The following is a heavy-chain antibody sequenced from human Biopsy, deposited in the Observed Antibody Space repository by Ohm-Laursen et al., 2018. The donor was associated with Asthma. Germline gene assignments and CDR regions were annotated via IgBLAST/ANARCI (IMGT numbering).Heavy chain of an antibody. J-gene: IGHJ4*02. CDR2: ITFDGSTQ. D-gene: IGHD1-26*01. V-gene: IGHV3-30*09. Sequence: SLRLSCSASGAHFGSYNMHWARQAPGKGLEWVAVITFDGSTQHYGNSVKGRFAISRDNSKNTMYLEMNSLRAEDTAVYYCPKDVFPGWEVRRGPDYWGQGTLVTVSA. CDR1: GAHFGSYN. CDR3: PKDVFPGWEVRRGPDY.